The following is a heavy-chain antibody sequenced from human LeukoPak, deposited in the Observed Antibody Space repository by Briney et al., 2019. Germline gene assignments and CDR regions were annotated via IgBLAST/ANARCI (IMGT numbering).Heavy chain of an antibody. V-gene: IGHV1-2*02. D-gene: IGHD3-22*01. Sequence: ASVKVSCKASGYTFTGYYMYWVRQAPGQGLEWMGWINPNSGGTNYAQKFQGRVTMTRDTSISTAYMELSRLRSDDTAVYYCARRGYYYDSSGYSDAFDIWGQGTMVTVSS. CDR1: GYTFTGYY. J-gene: IGHJ3*02. CDR3: ARRGYYYDSSGYSDAFDI. CDR2: INPNSGGT.